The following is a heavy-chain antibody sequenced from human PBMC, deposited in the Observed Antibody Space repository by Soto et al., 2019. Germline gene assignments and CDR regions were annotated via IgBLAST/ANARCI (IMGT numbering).Heavy chain of an antibody. J-gene: IGHJ6*02. Sequence: GGSLRLSCAASGFTFSSYAMSWVRQAPGKGLEWVSAISGSGGSTYYADSVKCRFTISRDNSKNTLYLQMNSLRAEDTAVYYCAKDDFWSGPDYYYYYGMDVWGQGTTVTVSS. CDR1: GFTFSSYA. CDR3: AKDDFWSGPDYYYYYGMDV. D-gene: IGHD3-3*01. CDR2: ISGSGGST. V-gene: IGHV3-23*01.